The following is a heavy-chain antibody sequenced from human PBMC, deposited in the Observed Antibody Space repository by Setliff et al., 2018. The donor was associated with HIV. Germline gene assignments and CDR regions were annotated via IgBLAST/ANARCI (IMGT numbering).Heavy chain of an antibody. J-gene: IGHJ3*02. CDR1: DASISTSNFL. CDR2: VHDRGGT. V-gene: IGHV4-39*01. CDR3: AGQGDGNNGYDAFDI. D-gene: IGHD2-8*01. Sequence: PSETLSLTCTVSDASISTSNFLWGWIRQSPGKGLEWIGGVHDRGGTYNNPSLRSRLTISVDTTKNQVSLKLSSVTAADTAVYYCAGQGDGNNGYDAFDIWGQGTMVTVSS.